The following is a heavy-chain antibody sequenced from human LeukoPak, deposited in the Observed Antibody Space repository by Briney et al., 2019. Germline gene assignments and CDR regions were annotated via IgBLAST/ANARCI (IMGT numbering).Heavy chain of an antibody. V-gene: IGHV3-21*01. D-gene: IGHD3-10*01. CDR3: ARDYYGTGNFDY. J-gene: IGHJ4*02. CDR1: GFTFSSYA. CDR2: ITVGSGYI. Sequence: PGGSLRLSCAASGFTFSSYAMSWVRQAPGKGLEWVSSITVGSGYIYYADSVKGRFTISRDNAKNPLYLQMNSLRAEDTAVYYCARDYYGTGNFDYWGQGTLVTVSS.